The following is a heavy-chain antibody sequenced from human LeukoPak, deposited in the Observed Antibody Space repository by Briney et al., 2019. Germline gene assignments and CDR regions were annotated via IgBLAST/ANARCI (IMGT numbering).Heavy chain of an antibody. J-gene: IGHJ1*01. Sequence: GGSPRLSCAASGFTFSSYWMHWVRQAPGRGLVWVSRISTDGTYTEYADSVKGRFTISRDNAKDTLYLQVNSLRAEDTAVYYCAITVDCRATTDCYSYFHHWGQGTLVTVSS. CDR1: GFTFSSYW. D-gene: IGHD2-21*02. V-gene: IGHV3-74*03. CDR2: ISTDGTYT. CDR3: AITVDCRATTDCYSYFHH.